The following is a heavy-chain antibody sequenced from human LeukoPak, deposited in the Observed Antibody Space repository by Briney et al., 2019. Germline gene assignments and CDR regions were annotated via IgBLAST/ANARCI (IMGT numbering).Heavy chain of an antibody. J-gene: IGHJ4*02. D-gene: IGHD3-16*01. V-gene: IGHV3-21*01. Sequence: GGSLRLSCAASGFTFSSYWMNWVRQAPGKGLEWVSSISSSSSYIYYADSVKGRFTISRDNAKNSLYLQMNSLRAEDTAVYYCARVFLHDYVWGASEKIYYFDYWGQGTLVTVSS. CDR3: ARVFLHDYVWGASEKIYYFDY. CDR1: GFTFSSYW. CDR2: ISSSSSYI.